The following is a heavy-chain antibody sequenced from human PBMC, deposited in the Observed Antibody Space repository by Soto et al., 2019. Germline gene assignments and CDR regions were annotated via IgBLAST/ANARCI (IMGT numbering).Heavy chain of an antibody. CDR1: GYIFTDYW. CDR3: ATDGDGNSHNSFDI. J-gene: IGHJ3*02. CDR2: VYPGDSAV. V-gene: IGHV5-51*01. Sequence: EVQLVQSGAEVKKPGESLKISCQISGYIFTDYWIGWVRQMPGRGLEWVGIVYPGDSAVRYSPSFQGQVTLSADKSIATAYLQWSSLEASDTAMYYCATDGDGNSHNSFDIWGLGTMVTVSS.